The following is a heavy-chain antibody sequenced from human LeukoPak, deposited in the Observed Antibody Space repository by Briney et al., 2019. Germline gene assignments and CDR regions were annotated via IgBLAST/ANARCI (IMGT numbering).Heavy chain of an antibody. CDR1: GYTFTSYF. CDR2: INTSGGST. Sequence: ASVTVSCKASGYTFTSYFMHWVRHAPGQGLEWMGIINTSGGSTSYAQKFQGRVTMTRDMSTSTVYMELSSLRSEDTAVYYCAREGVADSYDSSAYGNWFDPWGQGTLVTVSS. V-gene: IGHV1-46*01. D-gene: IGHD3-22*01. CDR3: AREGVADSYDSSAYGNWFDP. J-gene: IGHJ5*02.